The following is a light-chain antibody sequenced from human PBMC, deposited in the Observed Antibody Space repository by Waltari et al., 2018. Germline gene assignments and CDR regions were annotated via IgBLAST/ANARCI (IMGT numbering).Light chain of an antibody. J-gene: IGKJ4*01. Sequence: EIVLTQSPATLSLSPGEGATLSCRASQSVSSYLAWYQQKTGQAPRLLIYDASNRATGISGRFSGSGSGTDFTLTISSLEPEDFAVYDCMQGIHLPLTFGRGTKVEIK. CDR2: DAS. CDR3: MQGIHLPLT. CDR1: QSVSSY. V-gene: IGKV3-11*01.